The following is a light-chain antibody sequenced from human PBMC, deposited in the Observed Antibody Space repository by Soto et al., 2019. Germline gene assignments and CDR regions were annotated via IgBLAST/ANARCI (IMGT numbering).Light chain of an antibody. CDR3: QVWDSSTSGYV. J-gene: IGLJ1*01. Sequence: SYELAQPLSVSVALGQTARITCGGNNIESKNVHWSQQKPGQAPVLVIYRNFNRPSEIPERFSGSTSGNTATLTISRAQAGDEADYYCQVWDSSTSGYVFGPGTKVAVL. CDR1: NIESKN. CDR2: RNF. V-gene: IGLV3-9*01.